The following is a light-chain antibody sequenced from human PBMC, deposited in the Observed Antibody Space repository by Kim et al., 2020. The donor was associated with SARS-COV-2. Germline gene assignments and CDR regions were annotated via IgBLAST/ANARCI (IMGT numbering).Light chain of an antibody. V-gene: IGKV3-15*01. CDR3: QQFYYCPPIT. CDR1: QNIGAN. J-gene: IGKJ5*01. Sequence: ELVLTQSPATLSVSPGERATLYCRASQNIGANLAWDQQKPGQAPRLLLYGSFTRATGIPARFSGSGSGTEFNLTISSLQTEDFAVFYCQQFYYCPPITFGQGTRLEIK. CDR2: GSF.